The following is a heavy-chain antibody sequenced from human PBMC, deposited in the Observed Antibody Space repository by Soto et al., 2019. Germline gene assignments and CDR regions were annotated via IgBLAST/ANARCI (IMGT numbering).Heavy chain of an antibody. J-gene: IGHJ4*02. Sequence: ASVKVSCKASGYNFSDFGITWVRQAPGQGLEWMGWISGKNGNTNYAPKVQGRVTLTADTSTRTAYMEMRALTSDDTGIYYCARSEYYEDTGTFENWGQGTPLTVSS. CDR1: GYNFSDFG. CDR2: ISGKNGNT. D-gene: IGHD1-1*01. V-gene: IGHV1-18*04. CDR3: ARSEYYEDTGTFEN.